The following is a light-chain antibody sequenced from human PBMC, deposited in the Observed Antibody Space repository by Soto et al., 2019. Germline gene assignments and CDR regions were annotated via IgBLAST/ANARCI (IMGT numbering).Light chain of an antibody. J-gene: IGLJ1*01. CDR2: EVS. Sequence: QSALSQPASVSGSPGQSITISCTGTSSDVGSNDLVSWYQQHPGKAPKLMIYEVSKRPSGISNRFSGSKSGNTASLTISGLQAEDERDYYCCSYVGRSDSYVFGAGTKLTVL. V-gene: IGLV2-23*02. CDR1: SSDVGSNDL. CDR3: CSYVGRSDSYV.